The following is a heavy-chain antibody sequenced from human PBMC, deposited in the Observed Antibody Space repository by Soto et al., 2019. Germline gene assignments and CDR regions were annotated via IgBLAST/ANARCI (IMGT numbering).Heavy chain of an antibody. D-gene: IGHD1-26*01. Sequence: SETLSLTCAVYGGSFSGYYWSWIRQPPGKGLEWIGEINHSGSTNYNPSLRSRVTISVDTSKNQFSLKLSSVTAADTAVYYCARVKLGARPHAFEIWGQGTMVTVSS. V-gene: IGHV4-34*01. CDR1: GGSFSGYY. J-gene: IGHJ3*02. CDR2: INHSGST. CDR3: ARVKLGARPHAFEI.